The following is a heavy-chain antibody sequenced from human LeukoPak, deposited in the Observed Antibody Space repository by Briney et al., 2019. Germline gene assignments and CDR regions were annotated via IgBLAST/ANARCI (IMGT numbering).Heavy chain of an antibody. V-gene: IGHV3-53*01. Sequence: GGSLRLSCAASGFTVSSNYMSWVRQAPGKGLEWVSVIYSSGSTYYADSVKGRFTISRDNSKNTLYLQMNSLRAEDTAVYYCARGYCSGGSCYPDAFDIWGQGTMVTVSS. CDR2: IYSSGST. CDR3: ARGYCSGGSCYPDAFDI. D-gene: IGHD2-15*01. J-gene: IGHJ3*02. CDR1: GFTVSSNY.